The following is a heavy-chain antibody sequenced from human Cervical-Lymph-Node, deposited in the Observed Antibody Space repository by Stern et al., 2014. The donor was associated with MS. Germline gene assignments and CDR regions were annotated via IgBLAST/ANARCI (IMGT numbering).Heavy chain of an antibody. V-gene: IGHV1-24*01. D-gene: IGHD2-21*02. CDR2: YAPRRGKP. CDR3: ATHRGRVTYYYGLDV. Sequence: QVQLVESGAEVKKPGASVKVSCKVSGYTLTEMSMHWVRQAPGKGLEWMGGYAPRRGKPVYAQKIQGRVTMAEDRSTDTAYMELTSLRSDDTAVYYCATHRGRVTYYYGLDVWGQGTTVTVSS. J-gene: IGHJ6*02. CDR1: GYTLTEMS.